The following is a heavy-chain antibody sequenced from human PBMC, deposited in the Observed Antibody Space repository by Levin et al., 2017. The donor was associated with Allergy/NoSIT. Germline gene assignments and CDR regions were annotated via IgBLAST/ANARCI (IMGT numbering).Heavy chain of an antibody. J-gene: IGHJ2*01. Sequence: LRLSCTVSGGSISSGGYYWNWIRQHPGKGLEWIGYMYYSGDSYYNPSLKSRVTFSVDTSKNQFSLRLNSVTAADTSVYSCARARSSGAVNWYFDLWCRGTLVTVSS. CDR2: MYYSGDS. CDR3: ARARSSGAVNWYFDL. CDR1: GGSISSGGYY. V-gene: IGHV4-31*03. D-gene: IGHD7-27*01.